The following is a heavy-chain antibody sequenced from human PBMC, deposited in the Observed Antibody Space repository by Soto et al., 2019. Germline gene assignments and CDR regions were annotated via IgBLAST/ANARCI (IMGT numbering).Heavy chain of an antibody. V-gene: IGHV3-23*01. J-gene: IGHJ6*02. Sequence: LRLSCAASGLTFSSYAMSWVRQAPGKGLEWVSVISGSGGNTYYADSVKGRFTISRDNSKNTLYLQMNSLRAEDTAVYYCAKDLTMVRGVIYYGMDVWGQGTTVTVSS. CDR1: GLTFSSYA. CDR2: ISGSGGNT. D-gene: IGHD3-10*01. CDR3: AKDLTMVRGVIYYGMDV.